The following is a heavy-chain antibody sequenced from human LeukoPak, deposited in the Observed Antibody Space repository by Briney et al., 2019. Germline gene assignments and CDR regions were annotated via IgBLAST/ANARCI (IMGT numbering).Heavy chain of an antibody. Sequence: GGSLRLSCAASGFTFSSYWMSWVRQAPGKVLEWVANIKQDGSEKYYVDSVKGRFTISRDNAKNSLYLQMNSLRAEDTAVYYCASCHYYDSSHYFDYWGQGTLVTVSS. CDR3: ASCHYYDSSHYFDY. J-gene: IGHJ4*02. CDR1: GFTFSSYW. CDR2: IKQDGSEK. D-gene: IGHD3-22*01. V-gene: IGHV3-7*01.